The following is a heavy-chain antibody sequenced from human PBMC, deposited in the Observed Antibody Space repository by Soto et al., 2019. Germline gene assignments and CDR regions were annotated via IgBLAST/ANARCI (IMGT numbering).Heavy chain of an antibody. CDR2: ISSSSSYI. D-gene: IGHD2-2*01. Sequence: EVQLVESGGGLVKPWGSLRLSCAASGFTFSSYSLHWVRQAPGKGLEWVSSISSSSSYIYYADSVKGRFTISRDNAKNSLDLQMNSLGAEDTAVYYCARDLQDIVVVPAAIPWGQGTLVTVSS. J-gene: IGHJ5*02. V-gene: IGHV3-21*01. CDR3: ARDLQDIVVVPAAIP. CDR1: GFTFSSYS.